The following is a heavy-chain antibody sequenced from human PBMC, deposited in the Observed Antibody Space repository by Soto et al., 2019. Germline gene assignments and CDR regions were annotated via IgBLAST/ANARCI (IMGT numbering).Heavy chain of an antibody. V-gene: IGHV1-8*01. CDR1: GYTFTSYD. CDR3: ERGFSSTYRFCYGL. CDR2: MNPNSGHT. D-gene: IGHD2-2*01. Sequence: QVQLVKSGAEVKKPGASVKVSCKTSGYTFTSYDINWVRQASGKGLEWMGWMNPNSGHTGYAQKFQGRVTMTRNTSITNAYMEQRSQRYEDTAVCYCERGFSSTYRFCYGLWGLGTQVSDSS. J-gene: IGHJ4*02.